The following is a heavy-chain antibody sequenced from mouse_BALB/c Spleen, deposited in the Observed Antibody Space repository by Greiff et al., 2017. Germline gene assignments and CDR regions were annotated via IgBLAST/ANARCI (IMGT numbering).Heavy chain of an antibody. J-gene: IGHJ2*01. Sequence: QVQLQQPGAELVKPGASVKLSCKASGYTFTSYWMHWVKQRPGQGLEWIGEINPSNGRTNYNEKFKSKATLTVDKSSSTAYMQLSSLTSEDSAVYYCARWGLYYYGSSYGNYFDYWGQGTTLTVSS. CDR1: GYTFTSYW. CDR3: ARWGLYYYGSSYGNYFDY. CDR2: INPSNGRT. D-gene: IGHD1-1*01. V-gene: IGHV1S81*02.